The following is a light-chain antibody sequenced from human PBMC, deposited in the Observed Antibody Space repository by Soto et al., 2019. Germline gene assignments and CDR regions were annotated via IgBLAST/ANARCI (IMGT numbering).Light chain of an antibody. CDR1: QRVSSY. CDR2: GVS. V-gene: IGKV1-9*01. CDR3: LQIHTFPRT. J-gene: IGKJ2*01. Sequence: IQLTQSPSFLSASVGDRVTITCLASQRVSSYLNWYQQKPGKTPKLLISGVSTLESGVSSRFSGSGSTTDFTLTISSLQPEDFATYYCLQIHTFPRTFGQGTKVEIK.